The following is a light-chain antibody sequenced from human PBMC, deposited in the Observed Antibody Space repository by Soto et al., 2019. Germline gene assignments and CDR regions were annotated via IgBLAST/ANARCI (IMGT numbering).Light chain of an antibody. J-gene: IGKJ4*01. CDR3: QQANSFPLT. CDR2: TAS. V-gene: IGKV1-12*01. CDR1: QGISAL. Sequence: DIQMTQSPSSVSASVGDRVTITCRASQGISALLAWYQQKPGKAPNLLIHTASNLQSGVPSRFSGSGSGTDFTLTISSLQPADFATYYCQQANSFPLTFGGGTKVEIK.